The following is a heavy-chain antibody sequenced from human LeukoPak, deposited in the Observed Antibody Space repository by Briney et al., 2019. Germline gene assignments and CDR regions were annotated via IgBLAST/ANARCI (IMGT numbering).Heavy chain of an antibody. CDR1: GFTFSSYG. Sequence: PGGSLRLSCAASGFTFSSYGMHWVRQAPGKGLEWVAFIRYDGSNKYYADSVKGQFTISRDNSKNTLYLQMNSLRAEDTAVYYCAKVTPPWINTPSYMDVWGKGTTVTVSS. D-gene: IGHD5-12*01. CDR2: IRYDGSNK. CDR3: AKVTPPWINTPSYMDV. J-gene: IGHJ6*03. V-gene: IGHV3-30*02.